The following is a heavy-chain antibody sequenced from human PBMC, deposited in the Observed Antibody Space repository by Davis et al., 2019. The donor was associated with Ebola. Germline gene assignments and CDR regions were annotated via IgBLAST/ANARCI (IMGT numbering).Heavy chain of an antibody. D-gene: IGHD3-3*01. CDR1: VITFSSYA. V-gene: IGHV3-23*01. CDR2: ISGSGGTT. CDR3: ARSGLSFGVVKYHYGMDV. Sequence: PGGSLRLSCTDSVITFSSYAMTWVRQAPGKGLEWVSAISGSGGTTYYAGSVKGRFTVSRDNSKKTMYLQMNGLRAEDTAVYYCARSGLSFGVVKYHYGMDVWGKGTTVTVSS. J-gene: IGHJ6*04.